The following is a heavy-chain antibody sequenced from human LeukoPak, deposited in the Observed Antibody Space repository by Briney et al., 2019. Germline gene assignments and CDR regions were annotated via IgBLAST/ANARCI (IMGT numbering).Heavy chain of an antibody. CDR3: TTNDAFDI. CDR1: GFTFSSYV. CDR2: IKTTSDGGPT. V-gene: IGHV3-15*01. J-gene: IGHJ3*02. Sequence: PGGSLRLSCAASGFTFSSYVMSWVRQAPGKGLEWVAQIKTTSDGGPTDYAAPVKGRFTISRDDSENMLYLQMNSLKTEDTAVYYCTTNDAFDIWGQGTMVIVSS.